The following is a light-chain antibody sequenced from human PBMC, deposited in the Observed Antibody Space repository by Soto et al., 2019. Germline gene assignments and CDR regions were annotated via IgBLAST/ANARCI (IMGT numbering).Light chain of an antibody. CDR1: QSLVYSDGNTY. CDR3: MQGTHCPPLP. J-gene: IGKJ4*01. V-gene: IGKV2D-30*01. Sequence: DVVLTQSPFSLPVTLGQPASITCRSSQSLVYSDGNTYLNWFQPRPGQSPRRIIYKVSNWDSVVSARFSVRRSGTDFTLKISSVEAEDVGVSRCMQGTHCPPLPFYGGTQVEIK. CDR2: KVS.